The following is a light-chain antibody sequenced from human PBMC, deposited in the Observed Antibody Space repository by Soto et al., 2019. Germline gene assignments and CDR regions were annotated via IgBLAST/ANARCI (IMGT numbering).Light chain of an antibody. V-gene: IGKV1-9*01. CDR1: QGISSY. CDR3: QQLDSYPRT. CDR2: AAS. J-gene: IGKJ3*01. Sequence: IQLTQSPSSLSASVGDRVTITCRASQGISSYLAWYQQKPGKAPKLLIYAASTLQSGVPSRFSGSGSGTDFTLTISSLQPEDVATYYGQQLDSYPRTFGPGTKVDIK.